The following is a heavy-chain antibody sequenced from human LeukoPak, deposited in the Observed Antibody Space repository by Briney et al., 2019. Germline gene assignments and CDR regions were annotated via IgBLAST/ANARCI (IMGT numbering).Heavy chain of an antibody. J-gene: IGHJ4*02. CDR2: INRSGGST. CDR1: GYTFINYY. V-gene: IGHV1-46*01. CDR3: KGEHRDSSSLGGYYFDY. Sequence: ASVRVSCKASGYTFINYYMQWVRQAPGQGLEWMGIINRSGGSTSSAQKFQGRVTMTRDTSTSTFYMELSSLRAEYAVVYYAKGEHRDSSSLGGYYFDYWGQGTLVTVSS. D-gene: IGHD6-6*01.